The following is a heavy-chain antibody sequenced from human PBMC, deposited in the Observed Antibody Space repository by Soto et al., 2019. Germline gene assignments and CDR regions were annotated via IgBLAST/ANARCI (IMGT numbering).Heavy chain of an antibody. J-gene: IGHJ4*02. V-gene: IGHV3-23*01. CDR2: ISGSGGST. CDR1: GFAFSSYA. Sequence: GGSLRLSCAASGFAFSSYAMSWVRQAPGKGLEWVSAISGSGGSTYYADSVKGRFTISRDNSKNTLYLQMNSLRAEDTAVYYCAKDRIAAPCFDYWGQGTLVTVSS. D-gene: IGHD6-6*01. CDR3: AKDRIAAPCFDY.